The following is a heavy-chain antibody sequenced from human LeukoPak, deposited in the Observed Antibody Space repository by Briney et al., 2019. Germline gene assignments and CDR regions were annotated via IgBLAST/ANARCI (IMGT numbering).Heavy chain of an antibody. J-gene: IGHJ4*02. D-gene: IGHD2-21*01. Sequence: SETLSLTCTVPGGSISSSSYYWGWIRHPPGKRLEWIGSIYYSGSTYYNPSLKRRVNISVDRSKKQLSLKLTAVTAAETAGYYCARRDLSQFDYWGQGTLVTVSS. V-gene: IGHV4-39*01. CDR1: GGSISSSSYY. CDR2: IYYSGST. CDR3: ARRDLSQFDY.